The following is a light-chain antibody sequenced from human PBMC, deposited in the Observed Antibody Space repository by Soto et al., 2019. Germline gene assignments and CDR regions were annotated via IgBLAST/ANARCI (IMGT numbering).Light chain of an antibody. Sequence: AIQLTQSPSSLSASVGDRVTITCRASQGISSALAWYQQKPGKAPKLLIYDASSLESGVPSRFSGSGSGTEFTLTISSLQPEDSAPYYCQQFNSYPRTFGQGTKVEIK. V-gene: IGKV1-13*02. CDR2: DAS. CDR1: QGISSA. J-gene: IGKJ1*01. CDR3: QQFNSYPRT.